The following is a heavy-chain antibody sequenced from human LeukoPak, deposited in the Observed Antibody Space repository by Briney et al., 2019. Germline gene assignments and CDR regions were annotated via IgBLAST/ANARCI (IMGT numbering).Heavy chain of an antibody. Sequence: GGTLRLSCAASRFTFSSYGMTWVRQAPGKGLEWVSTISETGDSTYYADSVKGRFTISRDNSKNTLYLQMNSLRAEDTAVYYCAKLPSGSGSYLIVFDYWGQGTLVTVSS. CDR2: ISETGDST. D-gene: IGHD3-10*01. CDR1: RFTFSSYG. J-gene: IGHJ4*02. CDR3: AKLPSGSGSYLIVFDY. V-gene: IGHV3-23*01.